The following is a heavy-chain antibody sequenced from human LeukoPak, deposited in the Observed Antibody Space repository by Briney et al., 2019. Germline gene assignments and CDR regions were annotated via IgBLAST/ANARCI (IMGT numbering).Heavy chain of an antibody. CDR3: ARDGDYDVSNYYYYGMDV. D-gene: IGHD4-17*01. J-gene: IGHJ6*02. CDR1: GYTFTSYG. Sequence: ASVKVSCKASGYTFTSYGISWVRQAPGQGLEWMGWISAYNGNTNYAQKLQGRVTMTTDTSTSTAYMELRSLRSDDTAVYYCARDGDYDVSNYYYYGMDVWGQGTTVTVSS. V-gene: IGHV1-18*01. CDR2: ISAYNGNT.